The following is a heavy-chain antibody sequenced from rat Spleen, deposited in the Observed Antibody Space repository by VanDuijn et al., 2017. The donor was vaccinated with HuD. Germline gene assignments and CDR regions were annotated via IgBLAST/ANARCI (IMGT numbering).Heavy chain of an antibody. V-gene: IGHV5-19*01. J-gene: IGHJ2*01. Sequence: EVQLVESDGDIVRPGRSLKLSCAASGFIFSDHYVAWIRQAPTKGLEWVASISPSGGSTYYRGSVKGRFTISRDNAKSTLYLQMDSLRSDDTATYYCATEELGRGYFDYWGQGVMVTVSS. CDR1: GFIFSDHY. D-gene: IGHD4-3*01. CDR2: ISPSGGST. CDR3: ATEELGRGYFDY.